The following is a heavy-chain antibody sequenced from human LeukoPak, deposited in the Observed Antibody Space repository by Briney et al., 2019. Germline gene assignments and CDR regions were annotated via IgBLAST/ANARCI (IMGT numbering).Heavy chain of an antibody. CDR2: ISSSGSTI. CDR3: ASPVAFGGVDY. CDR1: GFTFSDYY. V-gene: IGHV3-11*04. D-gene: IGHD3-16*01. Sequence: PGGSLRLSCAASGFTFSDYYMSWIRQAPGKGLEGGSYISSSGSTIYYADSVKGRFTISRDNAKNSLYLQMNSLRAEDTAVYYCASPVAFGGVDYWGQGTLVTVSS. J-gene: IGHJ4*02.